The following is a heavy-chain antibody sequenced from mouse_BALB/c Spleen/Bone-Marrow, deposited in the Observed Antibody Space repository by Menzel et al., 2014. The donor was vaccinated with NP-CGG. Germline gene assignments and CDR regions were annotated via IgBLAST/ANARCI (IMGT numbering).Heavy chain of an antibody. CDR2: IDPANGNT. CDR3: ARGYGSSYGTGYFDV. J-gene: IGHJ1*01. Sequence: EVQGVESGAELVKPGAPVKLSCTASGFNIKDTYMHWVKQRPEQGLEWIGRIDPANGNTKYDPKFQGKATITADTSSNTAYLQLSSLTSEDTAVYYCARGYGSSYGTGYFDVWGAGTTVTVSS. V-gene: IGHV14-3*02. D-gene: IGHD1-1*01. CDR1: GFNIKDTY.